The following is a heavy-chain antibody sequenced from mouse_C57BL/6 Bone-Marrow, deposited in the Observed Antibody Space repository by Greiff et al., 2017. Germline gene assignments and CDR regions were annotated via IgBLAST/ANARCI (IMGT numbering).Heavy chain of an antibody. D-gene: IGHD1-1*01. V-gene: IGHV5-4*01. Sequence: EVQVVESGGGLVKPGGSLKLSCAASGFTFSSYAMSWVRQTPEKRLEWVATISDGGSYTYYPDNVKGRFTISRDNAKNNLYLQMSHLKSDDTAMYYCAREDYGSSSFAYWGQGTLVTVSA. CDR3: AREDYGSSSFAY. J-gene: IGHJ3*01. CDR2: ISDGGSYT. CDR1: GFTFSSYA.